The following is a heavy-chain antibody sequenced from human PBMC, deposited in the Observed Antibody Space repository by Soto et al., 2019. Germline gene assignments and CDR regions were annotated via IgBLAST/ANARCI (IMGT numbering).Heavy chain of an antibody. CDR1: GYTFTSYG. V-gene: IGHV1-18*01. CDR3: ARDARIWDISPYGMDV. J-gene: IGHJ6*02. D-gene: IGHD2-15*01. Sequence: QVQLVQSGAEVKKPGASVKVSCKASGYTFTSYGISWVRQAPGQGLEWMGWISAYNGNTNYAQKLPGRVTMTTDTSTSTAYMELRSLRSDDTAVYYCARDARIWDISPYGMDVWGQGTTVTVSS. CDR2: ISAYNGNT.